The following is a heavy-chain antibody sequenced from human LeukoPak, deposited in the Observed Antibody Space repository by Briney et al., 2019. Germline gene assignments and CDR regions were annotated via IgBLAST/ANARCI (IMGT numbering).Heavy chain of an antibody. Sequence: SETLSLTCTVSGGSISSSSYYWGWIRQPPGTGLEWIGSIYYSGSTYYNPSLKSRVTISVDTSKNQFSLKLSSVTAADTAVYYCARGNLAVAGETIDYWGQGTLVTVSS. CDR3: ARGNLAVAGETIDY. V-gene: IGHV4-39*07. CDR1: GGSISSSSYY. D-gene: IGHD6-19*01. J-gene: IGHJ4*02. CDR2: IYYSGST.